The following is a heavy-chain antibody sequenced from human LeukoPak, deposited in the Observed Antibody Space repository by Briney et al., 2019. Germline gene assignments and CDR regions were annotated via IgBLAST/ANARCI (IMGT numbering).Heavy chain of an antibody. D-gene: IGHD6-13*01. CDR3: ARELFRIAAAERGFGSGWYQGGGGAFDI. CDR2: IIPIFGTA. V-gene: IGHV1-69*13. J-gene: IGHJ3*02. CDR1: GGTFSSYA. Sequence: GASVKVSCKASGGTFSSYAISWVRQAPGQGLEWMGGIIPIFGTANYAQKFQGRVTITADESTSTAYMELSSLRSEDTAVYYCARELFRIAAAERGFGSGWYQGGGGAFDIWGQGTMVTVSS.